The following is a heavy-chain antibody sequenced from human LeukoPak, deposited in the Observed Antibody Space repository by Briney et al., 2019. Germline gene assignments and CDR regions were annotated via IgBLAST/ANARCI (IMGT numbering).Heavy chain of an antibody. CDR3: ARGNPESSLLLWFGELSDYYFDY. CDR2: INPSGGST. J-gene: IGHJ4*02. V-gene: IGHV1-46*01. D-gene: IGHD3-10*01. CDR1: GYTFTSYY. Sequence: GASVTVSCTASGYTFTSYYMHWVRQAPGQGLEWMGIINPSGGSTSYAQKFQGRVTMTRDTSTSTVYMELSSLRSEDTAVYYCARGNPESSLLLWFGELSDYYFDYWGQGTLVTVSS.